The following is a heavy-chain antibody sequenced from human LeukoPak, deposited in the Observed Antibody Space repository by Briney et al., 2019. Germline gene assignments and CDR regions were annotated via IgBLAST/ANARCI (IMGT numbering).Heavy chain of an antibody. Sequence: PGGSLRLSCAASGFTLSDHYMDWVRQAPGKGLEWVGRTRNKAKSYTTEYAASVKGRFTISRDDSKNSLYLQMNSLKTKDTAVYYCATVAGGSYYFDYWGQGTLVTVSS. D-gene: IGHD1-14*01. CDR2: TRNKAKSYTT. J-gene: IGHJ4*02. CDR1: GFTLSDHY. CDR3: ATVAGGSYYFDY. V-gene: IGHV3-72*01.